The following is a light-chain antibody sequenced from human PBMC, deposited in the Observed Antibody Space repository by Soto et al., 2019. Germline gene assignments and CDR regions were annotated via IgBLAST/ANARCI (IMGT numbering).Light chain of an antibody. V-gene: IGKV1-12*01. CDR1: QDMSSW. Sequence: DIQMTQSPSSVSASVGDRVTITCRASQDMSSWLDWYQQKPGKAPKLLIYAASSLQSGVPSRFSGSASGTDFSLTISSLQPEDFATYYCQQANSFPLTFGQGTRLEIK. CDR2: AAS. J-gene: IGKJ5*01. CDR3: QQANSFPLT.